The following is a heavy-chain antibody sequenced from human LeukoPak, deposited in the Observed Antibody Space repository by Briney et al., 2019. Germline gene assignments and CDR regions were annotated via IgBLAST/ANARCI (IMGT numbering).Heavy chain of an antibody. CDR3: ARNYYDSSAYYYFDY. CDR1: GFTVSSSY. D-gene: IGHD3-22*01. Sequence: GGSLRLSCAASGFTVSSSYMNWVRQAPGKGLEWVSLIYSGGGTYYADSVKGRYTISRDNSKNTLYLQMNSLRAEDTAVYYCARNYYDSSAYYYFDYWGQGTLVTVSS. V-gene: IGHV3-66*01. CDR2: IYSGGGT. J-gene: IGHJ4*02.